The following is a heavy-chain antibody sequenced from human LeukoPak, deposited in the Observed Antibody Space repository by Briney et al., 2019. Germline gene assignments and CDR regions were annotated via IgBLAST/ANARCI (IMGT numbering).Heavy chain of an antibody. Sequence: GGSLRLSCAASGFTFSSYALSWVRQAPGKGLEWVSSISSSSRYIYYADSVKGRFTISRDNAKNSLYLQMNSLRAEDTAVYYCARDLTGMDVWGQGTTVTVSS. CDR2: ISSSSRYI. CDR3: ARDLTGMDV. D-gene: IGHD3-9*01. CDR1: GFTFSSYA. V-gene: IGHV3-21*01. J-gene: IGHJ6*02.